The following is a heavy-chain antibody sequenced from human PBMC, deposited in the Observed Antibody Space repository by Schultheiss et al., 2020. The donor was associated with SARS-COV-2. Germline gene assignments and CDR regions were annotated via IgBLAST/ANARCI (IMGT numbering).Heavy chain of an antibody. J-gene: IGHJ3*02. Sequence: GGSLRLSCAASGFTFSSYSMNWVRQAPGKGLEWVSAISGSGGSTYYADSVKGRFTISRDNSKNTLYLQMNSLRAEDTAVYYCAIPGYSSGWSYAFDIWGQGTMVTVSS. CDR2: ISGSGGST. CDR1: GFTFSSYS. D-gene: IGHD6-19*01. CDR3: AIPGYSSGWSYAFDI. V-gene: IGHV3-23*01.